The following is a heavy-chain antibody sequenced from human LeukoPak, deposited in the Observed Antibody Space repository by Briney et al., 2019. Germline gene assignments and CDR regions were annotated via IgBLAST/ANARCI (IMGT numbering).Heavy chain of an antibody. D-gene: IGHD2-15*01. CDR1: GFTFSNYG. J-gene: IGHJ6*02. CDR2: ITSGGSYI. CDR3: ARETSYCSGGSCYYGMDV. V-gene: IGHV3-21*01. Sequence: GGSLRLSCAASGFTFSNYGMHWVRQAPGKGLEWVSSITSGGSYIYYPDSVKGRFTISRDNAKNSLYLQMNSLRAEDTAVYYCARETSYCSGGSCYYGMDVWGQGTTVTVSS.